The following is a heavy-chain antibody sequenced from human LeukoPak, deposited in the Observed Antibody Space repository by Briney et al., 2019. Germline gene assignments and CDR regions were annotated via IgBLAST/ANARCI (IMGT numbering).Heavy chain of an antibody. CDR3: ARAMRSGYDY. V-gene: IGHV3-48*03. CDR2: ISSSGSTM. Sequence: PGGSLRLSCAASGFTFSSYEMNWVRQAPGKGLEWVSYISSSGSTMYYADSVKGRFTISRDNAKNSLYLQMNSLRDEDTAVYYCARAMRSGYDYWGQGTLVTVSS. CDR1: GFTFSSYE. J-gene: IGHJ4*02. D-gene: IGHD5-12*01.